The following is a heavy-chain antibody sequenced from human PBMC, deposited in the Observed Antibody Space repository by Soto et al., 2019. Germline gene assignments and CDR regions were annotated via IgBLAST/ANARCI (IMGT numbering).Heavy chain of an antibody. CDR1: GGSVSSGSYY. V-gene: IGHV4-39*01. J-gene: IGHJ4*02. D-gene: IGHD6-19*01. CDR2: IYYGGNT. Sequence: SETLSLTCTVSGGSVSSGSYYWGWIRQPPGRGLEWVGSIYYGGNTYYNPSLKSRVTISADLSKNQFSLELHSVTAADTAVYCCSTTIYSGGWSRDNWGQGTLVTVSS. CDR3: STTIYSGGWSRDN.